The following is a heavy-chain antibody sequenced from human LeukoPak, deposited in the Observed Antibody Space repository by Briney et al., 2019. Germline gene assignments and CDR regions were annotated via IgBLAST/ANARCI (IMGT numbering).Heavy chain of an antibody. V-gene: IGHV3-23*01. J-gene: IGHJ4*02. D-gene: IGHD6-19*01. CDR1: GFTFSSYS. CDR3: AKDAHPTRYSSGWYPLDY. Sequence: SGGSLRLSCAASGFTFSSYSMNWVRQAPGKGLEWVSAISGSGGSTYYADSVKGRFTISRDNSKNTLYLQMNSLRAEDTAVYYCAKDAHPTRYSSGWYPLDYWGQGTLVTVSS. CDR2: ISGSGGST.